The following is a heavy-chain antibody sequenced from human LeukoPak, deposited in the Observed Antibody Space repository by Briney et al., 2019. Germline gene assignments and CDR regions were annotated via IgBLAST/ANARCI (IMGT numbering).Heavy chain of an antibody. Sequence: GGSLRLSCAASGFTFSSYSMNWVRQAPGKGLEWVSSISSSSSYIYYADSVKGRFTISRDNAKNSLYLQMNSLRAEDTAVYYCARVLNEGGDYFDYWGQGTLVTVSS. D-gene: IGHD2-8*02. CDR1: GFTFSSYS. J-gene: IGHJ4*02. CDR2: ISSSSSYI. V-gene: IGHV3-21*04. CDR3: ARVLNEGGDYFDY.